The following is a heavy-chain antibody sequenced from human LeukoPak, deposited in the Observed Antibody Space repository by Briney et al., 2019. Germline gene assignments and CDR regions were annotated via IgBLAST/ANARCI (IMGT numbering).Heavy chain of an antibody. CDR1: GFTFSSYV. D-gene: IGHD3-22*01. CDR2: ISSSGSTI. J-gene: IGHJ4*02. CDR3: AKGTHYYDSSAFDY. V-gene: IGHV3-48*03. Sequence: PGGSLGLSCAASGFTFSSYVMNWVRQAPGKGLEWVSYISSSGSTIYYADSVKGRFTVSRDNAKNSLYLQMNSLRAEDMALYYCAKGTHYYDSSAFDYWGQGTLVTVSS.